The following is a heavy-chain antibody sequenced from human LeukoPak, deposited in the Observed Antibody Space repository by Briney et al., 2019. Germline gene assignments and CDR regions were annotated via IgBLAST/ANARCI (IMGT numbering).Heavy chain of an antibody. CDR3: AKDPGKSGYYMDY. V-gene: IGHV3-66*01. D-gene: IGHD3-3*01. Sequence: GGSLRLSCAASGFTGSSKYMSWVRQAPGKGLEWVSVIYSGGSTYYADSVKGRFTISRDNSKNTLYLQMNSLRAEDTAVYYCAKDPGKSGYYMDYWGQGTLVTVSS. CDR2: IYSGGST. J-gene: IGHJ4*02. CDR1: GFTGSSKY.